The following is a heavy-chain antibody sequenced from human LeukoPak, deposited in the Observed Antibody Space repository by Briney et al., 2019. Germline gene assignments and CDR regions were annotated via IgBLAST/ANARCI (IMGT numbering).Heavy chain of an antibody. D-gene: IGHD5-18*01. Sequence: GASVKVSCKASGGTFSSYAISWVRQAPGQGLEWMGWISAYNGNTNYAQKLQGRVTMTTDTSTSTAYMELRSLRSDDTAVYYCARDVRGYSYGPWGQGTLVTVSS. V-gene: IGHV1-18*01. CDR3: ARDVRGYSYGP. CDR1: GGTFSSYA. CDR2: ISAYNGNT. J-gene: IGHJ5*02.